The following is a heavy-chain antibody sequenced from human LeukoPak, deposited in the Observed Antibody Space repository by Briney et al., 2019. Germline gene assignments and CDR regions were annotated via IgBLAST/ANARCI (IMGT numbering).Heavy chain of an antibody. CDR1: EYTFTDYY. J-gene: IGHJ4*02. D-gene: IGHD1-26*01. Sequence: ASVKVSCKASEYTFTDYYMHWVRQAPGQGLEWLGWINPKSGVTNYAQKFQGRVTMTRDPSISSAYMELNSLRSDDTAVYYCARDAWLVGATNLYYFDHWGQGTLVTVSS. CDR3: ARDAWLVGATNLYYFDH. CDR2: INPKSGVT. V-gene: IGHV1-2*02.